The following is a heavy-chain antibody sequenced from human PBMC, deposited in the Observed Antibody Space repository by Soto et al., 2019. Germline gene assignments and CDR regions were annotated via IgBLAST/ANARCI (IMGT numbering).Heavy chain of an antibody. Sequence: ASVKVSCKASGYTFTSYGISWVRQAPGQGLEWMGWISAYNGNTNYAQKLQGRVTMTTDTSTSTAYMELRSLRSDDTAVYYCAIYRDIVLVPAAIVQSRTLPNWFDPWG. V-gene: IGHV1-18*01. CDR3: AIYRDIVLVPAAIVQSRTLPNWFDP. CDR2: ISAYNGNT. J-gene: IGHJ5*02. CDR1: GYTFTSYG. D-gene: IGHD2-2*01.